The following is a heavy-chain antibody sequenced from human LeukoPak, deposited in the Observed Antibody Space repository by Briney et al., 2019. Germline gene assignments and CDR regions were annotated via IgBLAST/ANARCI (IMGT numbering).Heavy chain of an antibody. J-gene: IGHJ6*02. Sequence: ASVKVSCKASGYTFANYYMHWVRQAPGQGLEWMGIINPSGGSTSYAQKFQGRVTMTRDTSTSTVYMELSSLRSEDTAVYYCARDVSPYYYYYGMDVWGQGTTVTVSS. V-gene: IGHV1-46*01. CDR3: ARDVSPYYYYYGMDV. CDR2: INPSGGST. CDR1: GYTFANYY.